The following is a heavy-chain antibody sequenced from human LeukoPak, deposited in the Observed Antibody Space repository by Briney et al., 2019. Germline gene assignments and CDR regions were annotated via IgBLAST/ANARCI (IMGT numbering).Heavy chain of an antibody. J-gene: IGHJ4*01. CDR3: ATDGAYGLTH. Sequence: GGSLRLSCAASGVSFSRTWMHWVRQAPGKGLVWVSHINSDGSTTYADSVTGRFTISRDNTKDMVYLQMNSLRAEDTAVYYCATDGAYGLTHWGQGTLSPSPQ. V-gene: IGHV3-74*01. D-gene: IGHD3-16*01. CDR2: INSDGST. CDR1: GVSFSRTW.